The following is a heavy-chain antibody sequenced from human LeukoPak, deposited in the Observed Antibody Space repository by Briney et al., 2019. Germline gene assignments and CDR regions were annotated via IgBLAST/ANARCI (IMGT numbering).Heavy chain of an antibody. CDR1: GGSISSYY. Sequence: SETLSLTCTISGGSISSYYWSWIRQPAGKGLEWIGRIHTGGSTNYNSSLKSRVTMSVDTSKNQFSLKLSSVTAADTAVYYCARRVGRYFGERAYYYNYMDVWGKGTTVTISS. V-gene: IGHV4-4*07. J-gene: IGHJ6*03. CDR3: ARRVGRYFGERAYYYNYMDV. CDR2: IHTGGST. D-gene: IGHD3-10*01.